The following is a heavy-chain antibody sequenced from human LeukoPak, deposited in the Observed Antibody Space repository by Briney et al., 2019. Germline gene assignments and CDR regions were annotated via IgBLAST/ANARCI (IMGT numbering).Heavy chain of an antibody. J-gene: IGHJ4*02. CDR1: GFTFSSYG. Sequence: PGGSLRLSCAASGFTFSSYGMHWVRQAPGKGLGWVAVISYDGSNKYYADSVKGRFTISRDNSKNTLYLQMNSLRAEDTAVYYCAKYYYGSGSYYKGLDYWGQGTLVTVSS. V-gene: IGHV3-30*18. CDR2: ISYDGSNK. CDR3: AKYYYGSGSYYKGLDY. D-gene: IGHD3-10*01.